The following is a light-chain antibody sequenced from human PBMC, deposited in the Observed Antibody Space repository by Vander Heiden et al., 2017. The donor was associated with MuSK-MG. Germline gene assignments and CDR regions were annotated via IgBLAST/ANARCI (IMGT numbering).Light chain of an antibody. J-gene: IGLJ2*01. CDR1: NNEGRS. CDR2: FDR. CDR3: QVWDTNSDHPI. Sequence: SYVLTQPPSVSVAPGRTAMITCWGTNNEGRSVHRYQQQPARPPALVIYFDRDRPSEIPERFPCSTSGNTATLTISRVEVGDEAAYYCQVWDTNSDHPIFGRGTKLTVL. V-gene: IGLV3-21*04.